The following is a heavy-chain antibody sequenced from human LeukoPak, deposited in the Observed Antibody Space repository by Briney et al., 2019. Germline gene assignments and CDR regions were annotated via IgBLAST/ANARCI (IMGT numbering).Heavy chain of an antibody. CDR3: ARAEELWLSQGGSYFDY. J-gene: IGHJ4*02. D-gene: IGHD3-10*01. CDR2: INPNSGGT. Sequence: ASVKVSCKASGYTFIGYYMHWVRQAPGQGVGWMGWINPNSGGTNYAQKFQGRVTMTRDTSISTAYMELSRLRSDDTAVYYCARAEELWLSQGGSYFDYWGQGTLVTVSS. CDR1: GYTFIGYY. V-gene: IGHV1-2*02.